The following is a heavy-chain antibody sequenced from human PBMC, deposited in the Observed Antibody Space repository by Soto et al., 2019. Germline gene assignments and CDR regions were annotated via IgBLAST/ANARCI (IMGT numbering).Heavy chain of an antibody. J-gene: IGHJ6*02. D-gene: IGHD6-25*01. CDR3: ARGSSDRLLPVEV. V-gene: IGHV4-59*01. CDR2: IYYTGST. CDR1: GDSIRNYY. Sequence: SETLSLTCNVSGDSIRNYYWNWIRQTPGKGLEWIGYIYYTGSTNYNPSLESRVNIFIDKSKTHFSLKLNSVTAADTGVYFCARGSSDRLLPVEVWGRGTTDTV.